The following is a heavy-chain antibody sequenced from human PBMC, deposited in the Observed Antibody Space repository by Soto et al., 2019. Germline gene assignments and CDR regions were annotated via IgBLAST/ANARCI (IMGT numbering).Heavy chain of an antibody. CDR2: ISGSGGST. CDR3: AKDREWTYYYDSSGYYDGGY. V-gene: IGHV3-23*01. Sequence: EVQLLESGGGLVQPGGSLRLSCAASGFTFSSYAMSWVRQAPGKGLEWVSAISGSGGSTYYADSVKGRFTISRDNSKNTLYLQMNSLRAEDTVVYYCAKDREWTYYYDSSGYYDGGYWGQGTLVTVSS. J-gene: IGHJ4*02. D-gene: IGHD3-22*01. CDR1: GFTFSSYA.